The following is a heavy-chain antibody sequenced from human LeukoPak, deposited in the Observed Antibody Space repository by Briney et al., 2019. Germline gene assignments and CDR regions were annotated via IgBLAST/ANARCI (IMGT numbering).Heavy chain of an antibody. CDR2: INHSGST. D-gene: IGHD3-22*01. J-gene: IGHJ3*02. Sequence: PSETLSLTCAVYGESFSGYYWTWIRQPPGKGLEWIGEINHSGSTNYNPSLKSRVTISLDTSKNQFSLKLSSVTAADTAVYYCARGGQYYYDSSGSDDAFDIWGQGTMVTVSS. CDR3: ARGGQYYYDSSGSDDAFDI. CDR1: GESFSGYY. V-gene: IGHV4-34*01.